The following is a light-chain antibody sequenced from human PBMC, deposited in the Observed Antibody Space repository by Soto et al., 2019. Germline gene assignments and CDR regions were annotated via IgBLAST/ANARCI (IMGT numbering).Light chain of an antibody. V-gene: IGKV1-5*03. CDR1: QSISSW. Sequence: DIQMTQSPSTLSASVGDRVTITCRASQSISSWLAWYQQKPGKAPKLLIYRASTLESGVPSRCSGSGSGTEFTLTISSLQPDDLATYHCQQYNSYPWTFGQGTKVEIK. CDR3: QQYNSYPWT. J-gene: IGKJ1*01. CDR2: RAS.